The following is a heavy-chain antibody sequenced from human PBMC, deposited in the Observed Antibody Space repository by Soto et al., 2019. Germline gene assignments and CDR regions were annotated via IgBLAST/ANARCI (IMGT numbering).Heavy chain of an antibody. CDR1: GGTFSSYA. J-gene: IGHJ6*02. V-gene: IGHV1-69*13. CDR2: IIPIFGTA. D-gene: IGHD5-12*01. Sequence: SVKVSCKASGGTFSSYAISWVRQAPGQGLEWMGGIIPIFGTANYAQKFQGRVTITADESTSTAYMELNSLRSEDTAVYYCARDSRVAKTQLYYYYYGMDVWGQGTSVSVYS. CDR3: ARDSRVAKTQLYYYYYGMDV.